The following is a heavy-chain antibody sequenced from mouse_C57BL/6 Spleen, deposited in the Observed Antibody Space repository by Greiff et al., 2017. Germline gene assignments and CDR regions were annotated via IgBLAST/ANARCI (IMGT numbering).Heavy chain of an antibody. CDR3: ARSEFHYYGSSYVLFAY. CDR2: IYPGSGNT. J-gene: IGHJ3*01. Sequence: QVQLQQSGDELVRPGASVKLSCKASGYTFTDYYINWVKQRPGQGLEWIARIYPGSGNTYYNEKFKGKATLTAEKSSSTAYMQLSSLTSEDSAVYFCARSEFHYYGSSYVLFAYWGQGTLVTVSA. D-gene: IGHD1-1*01. CDR1: GYTFTDYY. V-gene: IGHV1-76*01.